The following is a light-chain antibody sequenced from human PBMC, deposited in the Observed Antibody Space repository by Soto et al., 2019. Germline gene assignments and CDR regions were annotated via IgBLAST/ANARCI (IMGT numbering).Light chain of an antibody. CDR1: QSVSSD. J-gene: IGKJ3*01. CDR3: QQYNDWPPIT. CDR2: GAS. V-gene: IGKV3-15*01. Sequence: EVVMTQSPAPLSLSPGERATLSCRASQSVSSDFAWYQQKPGQAPRLLIYGASTRATDIPVRFSGGGSGTEFTLTISSLQSEDFGFYYCQQYNDWPPITFGPGTKVDIK.